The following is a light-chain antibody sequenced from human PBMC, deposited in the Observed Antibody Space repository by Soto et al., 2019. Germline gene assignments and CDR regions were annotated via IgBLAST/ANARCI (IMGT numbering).Light chain of an antibody. CDR1: QSISSY. CDR2: AAS. J-gene: IGKJ2*01. Sequence: DIQMTQSPSSLSASVGDRVTITCRASQSISSYLNWYQQKPGKAPKLLIYAASNLQSGVPSRFSGSGSGTDFTLTICSLQPEDFATYYCQQSYSNSYTFGQGTKLEIK. CDR3: QQSYSNSYT. V-gene: IGKV1-39*01.